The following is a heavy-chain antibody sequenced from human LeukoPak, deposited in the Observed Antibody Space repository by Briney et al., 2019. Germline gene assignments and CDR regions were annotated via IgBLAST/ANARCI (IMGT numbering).Heavy chain of an antibody. CDR3: AKIQAGFYDFSFHY. CDR1: GFSFSTYA. V-gene: IGHV3-23*01. D-gene: IGHD3-3*01. Sequence: PGGSLRLSCAASGFSFSTYAMSWVRQAAGEGLEWVSAVSGSGGSTYYADSVKGRFTISRDNSRKIVYLQMNNLRADDTAVYYCAKIQAGFYDFSFHYWGQGILVTVSS. CDR2: VSGSGGST. J-gene: IGHJ4*02.